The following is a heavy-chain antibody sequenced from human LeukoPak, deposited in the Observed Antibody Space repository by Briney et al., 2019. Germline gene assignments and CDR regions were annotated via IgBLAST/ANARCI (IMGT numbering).Heavy chain of an antibody. CDR2: INAANGNT. CDR1: EYTFTNYA. CDR3: ARDRAPKTVTSEVDAFDI. J-gene: IGHJ3*02. V-gene: IGHV1-3*03. D-gene: IGHD4-17*01. Sequence: ASVKVSCKASEYTFTNYAIHWVRQAPGQSLEWMGWINAANGNTKYSEEFQGRVTITRDTSATTAYMELSSLRSEDTAVYYCARDRAPKTVTSEVDAFDIWGQGTMVTVSA.